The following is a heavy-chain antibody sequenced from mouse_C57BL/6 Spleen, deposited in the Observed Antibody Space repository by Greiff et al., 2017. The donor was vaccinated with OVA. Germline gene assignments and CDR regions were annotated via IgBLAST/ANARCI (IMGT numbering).Heavy chain of an antibody. D-gene: IGHD1-1*01. CDR1: GYTFTSYT. CDR3: ARDYYGSSSAMDY. Sequence: QVQLKESGAELARPGASVKMSCKASGYTFTSYTMHWVKQRPGQGLEWIGYINPSSGYTKYNQKFKDKATLTADKSSSTAYMQLSSLTSEDSAVYYCARDYYGSSSAMDYWGQVTSVTVSS. V-gene: IGHV1-4*01. CDR2: INPSSGYT. J-gene: IGHJ4*01.